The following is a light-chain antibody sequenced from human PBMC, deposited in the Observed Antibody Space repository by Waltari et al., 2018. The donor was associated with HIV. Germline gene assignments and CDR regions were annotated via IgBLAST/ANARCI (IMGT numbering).Light chain of an antibody. Sequence: QSALTQPASVSGSPGQSIPISCTGTSSNVGNYNLFSWYQHHPGKAPKLLIYEVSNRPSGVSNRFSGSKSGNTASLTISGLQAEDEADYYCSSYTYSVRVFGGGTKLTVL. CDR2: EVS. V-gene: IGLV2-14*02. J-gene: IGLJ3*02. CDR3: SSYTYSVRV. CDR1: SSNVGNYNL.